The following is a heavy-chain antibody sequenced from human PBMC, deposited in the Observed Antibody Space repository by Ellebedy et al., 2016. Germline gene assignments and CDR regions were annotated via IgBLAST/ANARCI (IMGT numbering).Heavy chain of an antibody. CDR1: GGSISSSSYY. J-gene: IGHJ4*02. CDR2: IYYSGST. Sequence: GSLRLXXTVSGGSISSSSYYWGWIRQPPGKGLEWIGSIYYSGSTYYNPSLKSRVTISVDTSKNQFSLKLSSVTAADTAVYYCASLNRRDSSGYSAYWGQGTLVTVSS. V-gene: IGHV4-39*07. D-gene: IGHD3-22*01. CDR3: ASLNRRDSSGYSAY.